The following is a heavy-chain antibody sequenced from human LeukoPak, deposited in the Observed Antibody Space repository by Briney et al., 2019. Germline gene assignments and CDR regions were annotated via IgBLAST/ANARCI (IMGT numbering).Heavy chain of an antibody. J-gene: IGHJ4*02. CDR1: GFTVSNNY. CDR2: IYSGGST. D-gene: IGHD6-13*01. V-gene: IGHV3-53*01. Sequence: GGSLRLSCAASGFTVSNNYMSWVRQTPGKGLEWVSVIYSGGSTYYADSVKGRFTISRDNSKNTLYLQMNSLRAEDTAVYYCAKAPSIAAAGTFDYWGQGTLVTVSS. CDR3: AKAPSIAAAGTFDY.